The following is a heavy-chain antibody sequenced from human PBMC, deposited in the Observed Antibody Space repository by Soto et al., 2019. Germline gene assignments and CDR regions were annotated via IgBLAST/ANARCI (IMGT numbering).Heavy chain of an antibody. D-gene: IGHD6-19*01. J-gene: IGHJ4*02. CDR3: ARAGPIEAVAGDFDY. Sequence: GASVKVSCKASGYTFTCYYMHWVRQAPGQGLEWMGIINPSGGSTSYAQKFQGRVTMTRDTSTSTVYMELSSLRSEDTAVYYCARAGPIEAVAGDFDYWGQGTLVTVSS. CDR2: INPSGGST. CDR1: GYTFTCYY. V-gene: IGHV1-46*01.